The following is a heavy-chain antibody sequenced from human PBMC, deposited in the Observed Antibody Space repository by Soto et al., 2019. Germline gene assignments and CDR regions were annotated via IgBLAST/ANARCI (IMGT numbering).Heavy chain of an antibody. CDR1: GGSISSYY. J-gene: IGHJ6*03. CDR3: ARHPIAAAGTSYYYYYYMDV. V-gene: IGHV4-59*08. Sequence: SETLSLTCTVSGGSISSYYWSWIRQPPGKGLEWIGYIYYSGSTNYNPSLKSRVTISVDTSKNQFSLKLSSVTAADTAVYYCARHPIAAAGTSYYYYYYMDVWGKGTTVTVSS. CDR2: IYYSGST. D-gene: IGHD6-13*01.